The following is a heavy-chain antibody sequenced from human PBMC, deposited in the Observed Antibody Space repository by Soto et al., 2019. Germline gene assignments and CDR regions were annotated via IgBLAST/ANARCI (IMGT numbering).Heavy chain of an antibody. CDR1: GVSITSYY. CDR2: IYSSGST. CDR3: ACLYNWNGWSDY. V-gene: IGHV4-4*07. J-gene: IGHJ4*02. D-gene: IGHD1-20*01. Sequence: QVQLQGPGPGLLKPSETLSLTCTVSGVSITSYYWSWFRQPAGRGLEWIGRIYSSGSTNYNPSLKSRVTMSIDTSKNQFSLKLSSVTAADTAVYYCACLYNWNGWSDYWGQGTLVTVSS.